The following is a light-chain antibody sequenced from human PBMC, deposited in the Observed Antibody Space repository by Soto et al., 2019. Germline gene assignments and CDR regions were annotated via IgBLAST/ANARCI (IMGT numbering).Light chain of an antibody. CDR3: CSYAGSFTVL. CDR2: DVT. J-gene: IGLJ7*01. Sequence: QSALTQPRSVSGSPGQSVTISCTGTSSDVGGYKDVSWYQQHPGKAPKLMIYDVTKRPSGVPDRFSGSRSGNTASLTISGLQAEDEADYYCCSYAGSFTVLFGGGTQLTVL. CDR1: SSDVGGYKD. V-gene: IGLV2-11*01.